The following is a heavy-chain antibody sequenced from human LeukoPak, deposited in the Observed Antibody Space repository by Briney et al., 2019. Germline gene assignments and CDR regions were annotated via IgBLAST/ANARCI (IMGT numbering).Heavy chain of an antibody. J-gene: IGHJ4*02. CDR2: IYYSGST. D-gene: IGHD3-9*01. CDR3: GRRGGGGNILTGEESYYFDY. V-gene: IGHV4-39*01. Sequence: PSETLSLTCTVSGGSISSSSYYWGWIRQPPGKGLEWIGSIYYSGSTYYNPSLKSRVTISIDTSKNQFSLKLSSVTAADTAVYYCGRRGGGGNILTGEESYYFDYWGQGTLVTVSS. CDR1: GGSISSSSYY.